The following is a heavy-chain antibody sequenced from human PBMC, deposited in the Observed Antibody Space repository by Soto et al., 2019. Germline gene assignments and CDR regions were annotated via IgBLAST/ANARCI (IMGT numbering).Heavy chain of an antibody. D-gene: IGHD3-22*01. CDR2: IRSKAYGGTR. Sequence: GGSLRLSCAASGFTVSSNYMSWVRQAPGKGLEWVGFIRSKAYGGTREYAASVKGRFTISRDDSKSIAFLQMNSLQTEDTAVYYCTGKYYYDSSGYYFPRYWGQGILVTVSS. CDR1: GFTVSSNY. V-gene: IGHV3-49*04. J-gene: IGHJ4*02. CDR3: TGKYYYDSSGYYFPRY.